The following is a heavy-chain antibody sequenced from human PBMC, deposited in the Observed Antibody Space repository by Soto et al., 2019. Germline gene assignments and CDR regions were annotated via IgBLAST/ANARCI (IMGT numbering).Heavy chain of an antibody. CDR2: ISAYSGNT. V-gene: IGHV1-18*01. D-gene: IGHD1-1*01. CDR3: ARWNDDFGS. CDR1: GYTFTTYG. Sequence: QIQLVQSGAEVKKPGASVKVSCKASGYTFTTYGITWVRQAPGQGLEWMGWISAYSGNTNYEQNLQVRVTMTTDTSTSAAYMELRSLRSDDTAVYYCARWNDDFGSWGQGTLVIVSS. J-gene: IGHJ4*02.